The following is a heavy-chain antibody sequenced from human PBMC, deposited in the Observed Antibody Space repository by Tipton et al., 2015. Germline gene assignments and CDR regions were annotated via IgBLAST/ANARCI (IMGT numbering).Heavy chain of an antibody. Sequence: TLSLTCTVSGGSISSGGYYWSWMRQHPGKGLEWVGHISYSGSTYYNPSLKSRVTISVDTSTNQFSLKLSSVTAADTAVYYCARSITGDFDYWGQGTLVTVSS. J-gene: IGHJ4*02. D-gene: IGHD1-14*01. V-gene: IGHV4-31*03. CDR1: GGSISSGGYY. CDR2: ISYSGST. CDR3: ARSITGDFDY.